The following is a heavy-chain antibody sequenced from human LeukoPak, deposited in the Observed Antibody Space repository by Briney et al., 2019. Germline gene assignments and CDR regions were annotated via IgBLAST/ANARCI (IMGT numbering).Heavy chain of an antibody. CDR3: AKAKTSLMTTVTSYFDY. V-gene: IGHV3-30*18. CDR2: ISYDGSNK. Sequence: PGRSLRLSCAASGFTFSSYGMHWVRQAPGKGLEWVAVISYDGSNKYYADSVKGRFTISRDNSKNTLYLQMNSLRAEDTAVYYCAKAKTSLMTTVTSYFDYWGQGTPVTVSS. J-gene: IGHJ4*02. CDR1: GFTFSSYG. D-gene: IGHD4-17*01.